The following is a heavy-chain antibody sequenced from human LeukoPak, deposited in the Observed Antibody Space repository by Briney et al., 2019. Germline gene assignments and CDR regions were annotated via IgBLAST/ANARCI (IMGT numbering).Heavy chain of an antibody. J-gene: IGHJ4*02. CDR2: ISAYNGNT. Sequence: SVKVSCKASGYTFTSYGISWVRQAPGQGLEWMGWISAYNGNTNYAQKLQGRVTMTTDTSTSTAYMELRSLRSDDTAVYYCAREVRSWFGELFMDYFDYWDQGTLVTVSS. CDR1: GYTFTSYG. V-gene: IGHV1-18*01. D-gene: IGHD3-10*01. CDR3: AREVRSWFGELFMDYFDY.